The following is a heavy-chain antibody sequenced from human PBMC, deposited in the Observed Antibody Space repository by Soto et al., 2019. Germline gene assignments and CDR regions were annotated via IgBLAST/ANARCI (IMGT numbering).Heavy chain of an antibody. CDR1: GFSVRSSQ. V-gene: IGHV3-53*05. CDR3: AKGEYYYDSSGYYPFDY. D-gene: IGHD3-22*01. Sequence: PGGSLRLSCAASGFSVRSSQMSWVRQAPGKGLEWVSIIFSDGTTHYGVSVKGRFTISRDNSKNTQYLQMSSLRADDTAVYYCAKGEYYYDSSGYYPFDYWGQGTLVTVSS. CDR2: IFSDGTT. J-gene: IGHJ4*02.